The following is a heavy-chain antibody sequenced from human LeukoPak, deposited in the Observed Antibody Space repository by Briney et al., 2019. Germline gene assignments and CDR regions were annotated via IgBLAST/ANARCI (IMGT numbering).Heavy chain of an antibody. Sequence: GASVKASCKASGYTFTSYYMNWVRQAPGQGLEWMGIINPSSGRTTYAQKFQGRVTMTRDTSTSTVYMELTSLRSEDTAVFYCARGGLPARSWFDPWGQGTLVTVSS. CDR1: GYTFTSYY. V-gene: IGHV1-46*01. CDR3: ARGGLPARSWFDP. CDR2: INPSSGRT. D-gene: IGHD3/OR15-3a*01. J-gene: IGHJ5*02.